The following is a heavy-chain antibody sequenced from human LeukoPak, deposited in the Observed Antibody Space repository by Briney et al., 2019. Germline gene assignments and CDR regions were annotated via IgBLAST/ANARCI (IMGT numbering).Heavy chain of an antibody. D-gene: IGHD3-16*01. Sequence: PSETLSLTCTVAVGSISSGGYYWRWIRQPPGKGLEWIAYISAAGTTFYNPSLKSRVTISLDRSKNQFSLNLTSITAADTAVYYCARRRERGYYYYYYMDVWGKGTTVTVSS. J-gene: IGHJ6*03. CDR1: VGSISSGGYY. CDR3: ARRRERGYYYYYYMDV. CDR2: ISAAGTT. V-gene: IGHV4-30-2*01.